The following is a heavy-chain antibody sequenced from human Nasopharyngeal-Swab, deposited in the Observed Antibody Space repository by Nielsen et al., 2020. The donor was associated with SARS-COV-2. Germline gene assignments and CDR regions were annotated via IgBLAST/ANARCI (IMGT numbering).Heavy chain of an antibody. CDR3: AKDQYYGSGSYPHDAFDI. CDR1: GFAFSSYA. J-gene: IGHJ3*02. Sequence: GGSLRLSCAASGFAFSSYAMSWVRQAPGRGLEWVSGISGNGVNTYYADSVKGRFTISRDNSKNTLYLQMNSLRAEDTAVYYCAKDQYYGSGSYPHDAFDIWGRGTLVTVSS. CDR2: ISGNGVNT. V-gene: IGHV3-23*01. D-gene: IGHD3-10*01.